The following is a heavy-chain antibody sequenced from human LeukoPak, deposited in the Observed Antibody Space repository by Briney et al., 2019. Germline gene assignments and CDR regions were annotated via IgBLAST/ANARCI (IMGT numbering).Heavy chain of an antibody. CDR1: GFTFSTYS. CDR3: AREYGSRRGLWAFDI. J-gene: IGHJ3*02. D-gene: IGHD3-10*01. V-gene: IGHV3-21*01. CDR2: ISSSSRYI. Sequence: GGSLRLSCAASGFTFSTYSMNWVRQAPEKGLEWVSSISSSSRYIYYADSVKGRFTISRDNAKNSLYLQMNSLRAEDTAVYYCAREYGSRRGLWAFDIWGHGTMVTVSS.